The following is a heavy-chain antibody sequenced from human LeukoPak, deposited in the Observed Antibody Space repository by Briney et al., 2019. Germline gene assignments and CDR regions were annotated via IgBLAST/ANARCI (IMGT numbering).Heavy chain of an antibody. J-gene: IGHJ4*02. CDR3: ARESGKFDY. D-gene: IGHD3-10*01. CDR2: ISSDGVSA. V-gene: IGHV3-43*02. CDR1: GLPIADFA. Sequence: GGSLRLSCVASGLPIADFAMHWVRQAPGKGLEWVSLISSDGVSAFYADSVKGRFSISRDNSKNSLSLEMNSLRTEDTAMYYCARESGKFDYWGQGTLVAAST.